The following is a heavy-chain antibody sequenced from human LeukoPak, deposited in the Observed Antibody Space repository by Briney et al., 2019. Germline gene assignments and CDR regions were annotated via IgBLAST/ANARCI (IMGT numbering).Heavy chain of an antibody. V-gene: IGHV1-18*01. CDR2: ISPYNGNT. Sequence: GASVKVSCKASGYSFTRYGISWVRQAPGQALEWMGWISPYNGNTKYAQKLQGRVTMTTDTSTSTANMELRSLRSDDTAVYYCAREGTKLPWFEELRITRYYYYYMDVWGKGTTVTISS. J-gene: IGHJ6*03. CDR3: AREGTKLPWFEELRITRYYYYYMDV. D-gene: IGHD3-10*01. CDR1: GYSFTRYG.